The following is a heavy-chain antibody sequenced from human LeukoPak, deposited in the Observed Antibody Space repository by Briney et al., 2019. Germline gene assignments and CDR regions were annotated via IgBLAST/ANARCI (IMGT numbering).Heavy chain of an antibody. CDR3: ASGEAVYYFDY. J-gene: IGHJ4*02. Sequence: PSETLSLTCTVSSISSYYWSWIRQPPGKGLEWIGYIYYSGSTNYNPSLKSRVTISVDTSKNQFSLKLSSVTAADTAVYYCASGEAVYYFDYWGQGTLVTVSS. V-gene: IGHV4-59*01. CDR2: IYYSGST. D-gene: IGHD7-27*01. CDR1: SISSYY.